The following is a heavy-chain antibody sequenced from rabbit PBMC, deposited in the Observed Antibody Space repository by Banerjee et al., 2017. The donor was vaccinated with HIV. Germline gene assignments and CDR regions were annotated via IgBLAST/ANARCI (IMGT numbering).Heavy chain of an antibody. D-gene: IGHD5-1*01. CDR1: GFSFSSSYY. CDR3: ARDNDGRFYFNL. Sequence: QEQLEESGGDLVKPGASLTLTCTASGFSFSSSYYMWWVRQAPGKGLEWIGCILTGSSGSTYYANWAKGRFTISKTSSTTVTLQMTSLTAADTATYFCARDNDGRFYFNLWGPGTLVTVS. CDR2: ILTGSSGST. V-gene: IGHV1S45*01. J-gene: IGHJ4*01.